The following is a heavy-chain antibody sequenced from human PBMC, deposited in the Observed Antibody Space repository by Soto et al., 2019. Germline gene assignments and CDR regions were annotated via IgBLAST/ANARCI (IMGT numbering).Heavy chain of an antibody. J-gene: IGHJ4*02. CDR2: ISRDGSNK. Sequence: SLRLSCAASGFTFRSYAIHWVRQAPGKGLEWVAVISRDGSNKYYVDSVKGRFTISRDNSKDTVYLQMNSLRDEDSAMFYCARSRSGAVADSFDFWGQGT. CDR3: ARSRSGAVADSFDF. CDR1: GFTFRSYA. V-gene: IGHV3-30*04. D-gene: IGHD3-10*01.